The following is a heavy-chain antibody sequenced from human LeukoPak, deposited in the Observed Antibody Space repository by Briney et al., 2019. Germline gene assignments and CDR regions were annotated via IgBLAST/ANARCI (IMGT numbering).Heavy chain of an antibody. D-gene: IGHD2-2*01. CDR3: ASVLVVVPDAISYYYYGMDV. CDR2: ISSSGSTI. J-gene: IGHJ6*02. V-gene: IGHV3-48*03. CDR1: GFTFSSYE. Sequence: GGSLRLSCAASGFTFSSYEMNWVRQAPGKGLEWVSYISSSGSTIYYADSVKGRFTISRDNAKNSLYLQMNSLRAEDTAVYYCASVLVVVPDAISYYYYGMDVWGQGTTVTVSS.